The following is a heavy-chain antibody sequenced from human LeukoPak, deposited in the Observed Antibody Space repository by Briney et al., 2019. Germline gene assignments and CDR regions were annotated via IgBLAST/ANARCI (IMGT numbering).Heavy chain of an antibody. CDR1: GYSISSGYY. CDR3: ARDLSSRWSSFDY. Sequence: SETLSLTCAVSGYSISSGYYWGWIRQPPGKGLEWIGRIYTTGTTNYNPSLKSRVTMSIDVSKNHFSLKLRSVTAADTAVYYCARDLSSRWSSFDYWGQGARVTVS. V-gene: IGHV4-38-2*02. J-gene: IGHJ4*02. CDR2: IYTTGTT. D-gene: IGHD6-13*01.